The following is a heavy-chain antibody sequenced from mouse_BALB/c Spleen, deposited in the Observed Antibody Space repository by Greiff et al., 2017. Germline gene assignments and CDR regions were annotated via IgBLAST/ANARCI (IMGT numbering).Heavy chain of an antibody. CDR2: ISYDGSN. Sequence: DVKLQESGPGLVKPSQSLSLTCSVTGYSITSGYYWNWIRQFPGNKLEWMGYISYDGSNNYNPSLKNRISITRDTSKNQFFLKLNSVTTEDTATYYCARGKIHYYGYWYFDVWGAGTTVTVSS. J-gene: IGHJ1*01. D-gene: IGHD1-2*01. CDR3: ARGKIHYYGYWYFDV. CDR1: GYSITSGYY. V-gene: IGHV3-6*02.